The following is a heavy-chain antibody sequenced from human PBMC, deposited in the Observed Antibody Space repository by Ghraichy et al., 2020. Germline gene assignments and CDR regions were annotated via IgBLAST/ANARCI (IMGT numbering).Heavy chain of an antibody. D-gene: IGHD4-11*01. V-gene: IGHV3-64*01. J-gene: IGHJ4*02. Sequence: GESLNISCAASGFTFSSYAMHWVRQAPGKGLEYVSAISSNGGSTYYANSVKGRFTISRDNSKNTLYLQMGSLRAEDMAVYYCATGPTTYYFDYWGQGTLVTVSS. CDR2: ISSNGGST. CDR3: ATGPTTYYFDY. CDR1: GFTFSSYA.